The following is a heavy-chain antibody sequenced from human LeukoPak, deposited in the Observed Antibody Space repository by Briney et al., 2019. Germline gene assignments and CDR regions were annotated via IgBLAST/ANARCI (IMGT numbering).Heavy chain of an antibody. Sequence: SETLFLTCTVSGDSIGSHYWSWIRQLPGKGLEWIGYIFYVGSTNYNPSLKSRVTISVDTSKNQFSLKLNSVTAADTAVYYCARDYYDSRGEAFDIWGQGTMVTVSS. CDR2: IFYVGST. CDR1: GDSIGSHY. V-gene: IGHV4-59*11. CDR3: ARDYYDSRGEAFDI. J-gene: IGHJ3*02. D-gene: IGHD3-22*01.